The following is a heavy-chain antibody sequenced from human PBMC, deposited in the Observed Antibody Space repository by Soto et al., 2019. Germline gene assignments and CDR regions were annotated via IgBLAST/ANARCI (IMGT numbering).Heavy chain of an antibody. D-gene: IGHD3-22*01. Sequence: SETLSLTCTVSGGSISSGAYSWSWIRQPPGKGLEWIGFISHSGIADYNPSLKSRVTISVDVSKNQFSLRLTSVTAADTDMNYCVRWMRSSGYFRSFDIWGQGTMVIVSS. CDR2: ISHSGIA. CDR3: VRWMRSSGYFRSFDI. V-gene: IGHV4-30-2*01. J-gene: IGHJ3*02. CDR1: GGSISSGAYS.